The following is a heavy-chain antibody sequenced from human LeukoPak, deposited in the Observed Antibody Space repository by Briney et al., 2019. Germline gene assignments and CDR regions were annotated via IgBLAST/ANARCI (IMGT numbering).Heavy chain of an antibody. CDR1: GFTFTDYA. Sequence: GKSLRLSCAASGFTFTDYAMTWVRQAPGKGLEWVSTISGSGGTTYYADSVKGRFTISRDNSKNTLNLQMNSPRAGDTATYYCAKGQDFDFWSGMHLDSWGQGTLVTVSS. D-gene: IGHD3-3*01. J-gene: IGHJ4*02. CDR3: AKGQDFDFWSGMHLDS. CDR2: ISGSGGTT. V-gene: IGHV3-23*01.